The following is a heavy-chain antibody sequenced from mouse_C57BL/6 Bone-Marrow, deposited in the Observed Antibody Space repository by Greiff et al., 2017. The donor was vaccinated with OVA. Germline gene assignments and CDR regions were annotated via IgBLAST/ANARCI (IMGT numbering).Heavy chain of an antibody. CDR3: AKTLDGYYAMDY. V-gene: IGHV2-4*01. Sequence: VHLVESGPGLVQPSQSLSITCTVSGFSLTSYGVHWVRQPPGKGLEWLGVIWSGGSTDYNAAFISRLSISKDNSKSQVFFKMNSLQADDTAIYYCAKTLDGYYAMDYWGQGTSVTVSS. CDR1: GFSLTSYG. J-gene: IGHJ4*01. D-gene: IGHD2-3*01. CDR2: IWSGGST.